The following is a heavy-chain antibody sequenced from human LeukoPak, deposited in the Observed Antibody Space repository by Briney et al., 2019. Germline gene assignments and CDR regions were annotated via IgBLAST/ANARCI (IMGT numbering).Heavy chain of an antibody. CDR2: ISYDGSNK. V-gene: IGHV3-30-3*01. D-gene: IGHD3-22*01. CDR3: ARDETYFYDSSGYPLGEY. J-gene: IGHJ4*02. CDR1: GFTFSSYA. Sequence: QPGRSLRLSCAASGFTFSSYAMHWVRQAPGKGLEWVAVISYDGSNKYYADSVKGRFTISRDKSENTLYLQMNSLRTEDTAVYYCARDETYFYDSSGYPLGEYWGQGTLVTVSS.